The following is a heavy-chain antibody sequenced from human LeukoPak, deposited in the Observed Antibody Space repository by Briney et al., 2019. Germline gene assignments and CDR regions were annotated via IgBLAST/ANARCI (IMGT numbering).Heavy chain of an antibody. Sequence: GGSLRLSCAASGFTFIDYDMHWGRGVVGKEREGVWAFGILVDTHYSGSAKGRFTIPRENAESSLYLQMNSLRADDTAVYYCARGGIQVSGIDEFDYWGQGTLVTVSS. V-gene: IGHV3-13*01. CDR1: GFTFIDYD. CDR3: ARGGIQVSGIDEFDY. D-gene: IGHD6-19*01. J-gene: IGHJ4*02. CDR2: FGILVDT.